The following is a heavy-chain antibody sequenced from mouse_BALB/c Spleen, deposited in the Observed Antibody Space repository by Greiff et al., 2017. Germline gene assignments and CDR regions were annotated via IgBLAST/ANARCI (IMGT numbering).Heavy chain of an antibody. Sequence: EVKLVESGGGLVKPGGSLKLSCAASGFTFSSYAMSWVRQSPEKRLEWVAEISSGGSYTYYPDTVTGRFTISRDNAKNTLYLEMSSLRSEDTAMYYCAREGGYRAWFAYWGQGTLVTVSA. J-gene: IGHJ3*01. D-gene: IGHD2-2*01. V-gene: IGHV5-9-4*01. CDR3: AREGGYRAWFAY. CDR1: GFTFSSYA. CDR2: ISSGGSYT.